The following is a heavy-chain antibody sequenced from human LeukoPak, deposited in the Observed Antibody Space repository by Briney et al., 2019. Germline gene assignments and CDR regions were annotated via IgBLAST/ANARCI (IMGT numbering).Heavy chain of an antibody. V-gene: IGHV4-30-2*01. CDR1: GGSISGGGYS. Sequence: SETLSLTCAVSGGSISGGGYSWSCIRQPPGKGLEWIGYIYHSGSTYYNPSLKSRVTISVDRSKNQFSLKLSSVTAAVTAVYYCASHGGIRHYYGSGSYYNEDYWGQGTLVTVSS. CDR2: IYHSGST. D-gene: IGHD3-10*01. J-gene: IGHJ4*02. CDR3: ASHGGIRHYYGSGSYYNEDY.